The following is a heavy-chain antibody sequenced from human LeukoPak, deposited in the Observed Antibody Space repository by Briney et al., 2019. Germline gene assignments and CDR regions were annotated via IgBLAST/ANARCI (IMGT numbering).Heavy chain of an antibody. CDR1: GYTFTSYY. CDR2: INPNSGGT. Sequence: GASVKVSCKASGYTFTSYYMHWVRQAPGQGLEWMGWINPNSGGTNYAQKFQGRVTMTRDTSISTAYMELSRLRSDDTAVYYCARPNRGYYYDSSGSEEFFDYWGQGTLVTVSS. CDR3: ARPNRGYYYDSSGSEEFFDY. V-gene: IGHV1-2*02. D-gene: IGHD3-22*01. J-gene: IGHJ4*02.